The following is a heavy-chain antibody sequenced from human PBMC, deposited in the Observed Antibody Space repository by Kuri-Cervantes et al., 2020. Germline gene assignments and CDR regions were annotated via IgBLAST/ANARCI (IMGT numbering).Heavy chain of an antibody. CDR1: GYSFTSYW. Sequence: GESLKISCKGSGYSFTSYWIGWVRQMPRKGLEWMGIIYPGDSDTRYSPSFQGQVTISADRSINTAYLQWSSLKASDTAMYYCARGYCTSTTCYELDVWGKGTTVTVSS. V-gene: IGHV5-51*01. CDR2: IYPGDSDT. D-gene: IGHD2-2*01. J-gene: IGHJ6*04. CDR3: ARGYCTSTTCYELDV.